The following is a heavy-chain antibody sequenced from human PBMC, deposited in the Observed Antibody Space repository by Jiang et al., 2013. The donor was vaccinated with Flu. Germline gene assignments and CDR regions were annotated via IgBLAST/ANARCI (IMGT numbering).Heavy chain of an antibody. J-gene: IGHJ6*04. CDR2: IGTAGDP. V-gene: IGHV3-13*05. CDR3: ARAARLGISAVYCYYGMDV. D-gene: IGHD7-27*01. Sequence: VQLVESGGGLVQPGGSLRLSCAASGFTFSSYDMHWVRQATGKGLEWVSAIGTAGDPYYPGSVKGRFTISRENAKNSLYLQMNSLRAGDTAVYYCARAARLGISAVYCYYGMDVWGKGTTVTVSS. CDR1: GFTFSSYD.